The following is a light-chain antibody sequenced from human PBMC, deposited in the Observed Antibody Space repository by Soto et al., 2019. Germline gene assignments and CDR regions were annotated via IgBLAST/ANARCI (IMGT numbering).Light chain of an antibody. J-gene: IGLJ1*01. Sequence: ALTQPASVSGSPGQSITISCTGTSSDVGGYNYVSWYQQHPGKAPKLMIYDVSNRPSGVSNRFSGSKSGNTASLTISGLQADDEADYYCSSYTSSSTRVFGTGTKVTVL. V-gene: IGLV2-14*01. CDR3: SSYTSSSTRV. CDR1: SSDVGGYNY. CDR2: DVS.